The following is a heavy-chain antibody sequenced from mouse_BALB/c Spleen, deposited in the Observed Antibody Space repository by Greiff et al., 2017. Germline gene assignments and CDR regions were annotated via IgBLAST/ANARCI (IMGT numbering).Heavy chain of an antibody. CDR2: IWAGGST. CDR3: ARDDGYGLYAMDY. CDR1: GFSLTSYG. Sequence: VMLVESGPGLVAPSQSLSITCTVSGFSLTSYGVHWVRQPPGKGLEWLGVIWAGGSTNYNSALMSRLSISKDNSKSQVFLKMNSLQTDDTAMYYCARDDGYGLYAMDYWGQGTSVTVSS. D-gene: IGHD2-3*01. V-gene: IGHV2-9*02. J-gene: IGHJ4*01.